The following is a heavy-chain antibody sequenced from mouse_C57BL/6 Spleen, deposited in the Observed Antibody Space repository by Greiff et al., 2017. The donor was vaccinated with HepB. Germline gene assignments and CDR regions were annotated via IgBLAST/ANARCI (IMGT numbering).Heavy chain of an antibody. V-gene: IGHV1-52*01. CDR2: IDPSDSET. J-gene: IGHJ2*01. CDR1: GYTFTSYW. Sequence: VQLQQSGAELVRPGSSVKLSCKASGYTFTSYWMHWVKQRPIQGLEWIGNIDPSDSETHYNQKFKDKATLTVDKSSSTAYMQLSSLTSEDSAVYYCARSEIYYGNYGRDYFDYWGQGTTLTVSS. CDR3: ARSEIYYGNYGRDYFDY. D-gene: IGHD2-1*01.